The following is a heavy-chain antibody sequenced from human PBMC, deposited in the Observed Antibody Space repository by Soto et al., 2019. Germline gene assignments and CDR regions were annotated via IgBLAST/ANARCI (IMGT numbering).Heavy chain of an antibody. J-gene: IGHJ4*02. V-gene: IGHV1-18*01. CDR1: GYTFTSYG. D-gene: IGHD3-9*01. CDR3: ARDHEIRYAFPLDS. Sequence: QVQLVQSGAEVKKPGASVKVSCKASGYTFTSYGISWVRQAPGQGIKWMGWISAYNGNTNYAQKLQGRVTMTTDTSTSTAYMELRSLRSDDSAVYYCARDHEIRYAFPLDSWRQGTLVTVAS. CDR2: ISAYNGNT.